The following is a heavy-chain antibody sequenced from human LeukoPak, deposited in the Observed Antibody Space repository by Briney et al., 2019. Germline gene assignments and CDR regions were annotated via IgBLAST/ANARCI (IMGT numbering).Heavy chain of an antibody. CDR3: AGELLNTLPLSYSMDV. Sequence: GGSLRLSCAASGFTFSSYGMHWVRQAPGKGLEWISYISLSGSPIYYADSVKGRFTISRDNAKNSLYLQMNSLRAEDTAVYYCAGELLNTLPLSYSMDVWGKGATVIVSS. V-gene: IGHV3-48*04. J-gene: IGHJ6*03. D-gene: IGHD4/OR15-4a*01. CDR2: ISLSGSPI. CDR1: GFTFSSYG.